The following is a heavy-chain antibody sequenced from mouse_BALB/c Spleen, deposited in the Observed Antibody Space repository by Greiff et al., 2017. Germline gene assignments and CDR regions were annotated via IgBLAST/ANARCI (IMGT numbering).Heavy chain of an antibody. CDR1: GFTFSSFG. Sequence: EVMLVESGGGLVQPGGSRKLSCAASGFTFSSFGMHWVRQAPEKGLEWVAYISSGSSTIYYADTVKGRFTISRDNPKNTLFLQMTSLRSEDTAMYYCARSAYYGNLDYWGQGTTLTVSS. CDR2: ISSGSSTI. D-gene: IGHD2-10*01. CDR3: ARSAYYGNLDY. V-gene: IGHV5-17*02. J-gene: IGHJ2*01.